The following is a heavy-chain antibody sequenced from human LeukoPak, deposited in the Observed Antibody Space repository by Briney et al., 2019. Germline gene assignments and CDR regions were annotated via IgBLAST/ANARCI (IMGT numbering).Heavy chain of an antibody. Sequence: VASVKVSCKASGYTFTSYYMHWVRQAPGQGLELMGIINPSGGSTSYAQKFQGRVTMTRDTSTSTVYMELSSLRSEDTAVYYCASSAPKVDAFDIWGQGTMVTVSS. V-gene: IGHV1-46*01. CDR3: ASSAPKVDAFDI. CDR2: INPSGGST. CDR1: GYTFTSYY. J-gene: IGHJ3*02. D-gene: IGHD2-15*01.